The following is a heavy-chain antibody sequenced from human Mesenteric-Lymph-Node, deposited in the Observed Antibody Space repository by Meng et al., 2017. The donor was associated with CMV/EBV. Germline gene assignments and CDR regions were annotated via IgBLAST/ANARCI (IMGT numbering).Heavy chain of an antibody. CDR1: GYSFTSYW. D-gene: IGHD2/OR15-2a*01. CDR2: IYPGDSDT. V-gene: IGHV5-51*01. CDR3: ARTTKFSDTSTYYGY. Sequence: KVSCKGSGYSFTSYWIGWVRQMPGKGLEWMGIIYPGDSDTVYSPSYQGQVTFSADKSISTTYLQWRSLKAGDSGIYYCARTTKFSDTSTYYGYWGQGTLVTVSS. J-gene: IGHJ4*02.